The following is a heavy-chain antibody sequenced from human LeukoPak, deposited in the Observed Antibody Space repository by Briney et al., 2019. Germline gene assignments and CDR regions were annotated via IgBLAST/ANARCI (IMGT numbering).Heavy chain of an antibody. J-gene: IGHJ3*02. Sequence: SETLSCKCTLSGGLISNHRTWIRQPAGKGLEWIGHIYARGTTIYNPSLNSRVTISVDKSKNLVSLKLSSVTAADTAMYYCARDGVHFPIFGVVTIPSDLGVFDMWGQGTMVSVSS. CDR1: GGLISNH. CDR2: IYARGTT. CDR3: ARDGVHFPIFGVVTIPSDLGVFDM. V-gene: IGHV4-4*07. D-gene: IGHD3-3*01.